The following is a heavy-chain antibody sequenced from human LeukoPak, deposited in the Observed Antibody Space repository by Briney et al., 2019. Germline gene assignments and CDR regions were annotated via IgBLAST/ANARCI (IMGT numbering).Heavy chain of an antibody. Sequence: SETLSLTCTVSGGSISSYYWNWIRQPPGKGLEWIGYIYYSGSTNYNPSLKSRVTISVDTSKNQFSLKLSPVTAADTAVYYCASQYRGLYYFDYWGQGTLVTVSS. CDR3: ASQYRGLYYFDY. D-gene: IGHD4-23*01. V-gene: IGHV4-59*08. CDR2: IYYSGST. J-gene: IGHJ4*02. CDR1: GGSISSYY.